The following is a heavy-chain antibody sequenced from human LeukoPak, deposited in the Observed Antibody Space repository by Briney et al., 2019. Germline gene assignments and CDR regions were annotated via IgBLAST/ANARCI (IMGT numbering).Heavy chain of an antibody. CDR3: ARDPRATVTTGEDY. V-gene: IGHV3-21*01. Sequence: GGSLRLSCAASGFTFSSYSMNWVRQAPGKGLEWVSSISSSSSYIYYADSVKGRFTISRDNAKNSLYLQMNSLRAEDTAVYYCARDPRATVTTGEDYWGQGTLVTVSS. CDR2: ISSSSSYI. D-gene: IGHD4-17*01. J-gene: IGHJ4*02. CDR1: GFTFSSYS.